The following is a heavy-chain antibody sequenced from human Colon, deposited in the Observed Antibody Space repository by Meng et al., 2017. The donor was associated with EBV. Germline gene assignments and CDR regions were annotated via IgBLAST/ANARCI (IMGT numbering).Heavy chain of an antibody. CDR3: ARLYPPDQWLLTSDTSEY. J-gene: IGHJ4*02. D-gene: IGHD6-19*01. V-gene: IGHV4-34*01. Sequence: QDQLLELGTSLLTPSAPPPLPFSVYGGSLSGHYRTRTPQPPGKGLEWIGEINHSGSTNYHPSLKSRVTMSTDTSKNQFPLKVKSVTAADTAVYFCARLYPPDQWLLTSDTSEYWGQGTLVTVSS. CDR2: INHSGST. CDR1: GGSLSGHY.